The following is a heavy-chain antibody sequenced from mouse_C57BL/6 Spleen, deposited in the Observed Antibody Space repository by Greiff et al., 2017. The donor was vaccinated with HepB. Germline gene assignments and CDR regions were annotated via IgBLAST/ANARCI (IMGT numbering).Heavy chain of an antibody. CDR2: IYPGDGDT. CDR1: GYAFSSYW. Sequence: VQLQQSGAELVKPGASVKISCKASGYAFSSYWMNWVKQRPGKGLEWIGQIYPGDGDTNYNGKFKGKATLTADKSSSTAYMQLSSLTSEDSAVYFCARSATAQATDYWGQGTTLTVSS. J-gene: IGHJ2*01. D-gene: IGHD3-2*02. V-gene: IGHV1-80*01. CDR3: ARSATAQATDY.